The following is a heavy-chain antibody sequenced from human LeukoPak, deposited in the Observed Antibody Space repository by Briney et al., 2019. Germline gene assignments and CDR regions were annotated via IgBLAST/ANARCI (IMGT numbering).Heavy chain of an antibody. CDR2: IIPIFGTA. Sequence: ASVKVSCKASGGTFSSYAISWVRQAPGQGLEWMGGIIPIFGTANYAQKFQGRVTITADESTSTAYMELSSLRSEDTAVYYCARSPYNWNSNYYYYMDVWGKGTTVTISS. CDR3: ARSPYNWNSNYYYYMDV. V-gene: IGHV1-69*13. J-gene: IGHJ6*03. CDR1: GGTFSSYA. D-gene: IGHD1-1*01.